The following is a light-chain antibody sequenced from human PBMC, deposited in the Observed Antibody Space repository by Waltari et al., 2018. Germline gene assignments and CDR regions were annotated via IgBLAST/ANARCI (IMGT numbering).Light chain of an antibody. V-gene: IGLV1-44*01. CDR1: NSNIGGHS. CDR3: AVWDDSLGGV. Sequence: QSVLTQPPSVSGTPGQRVTISCSGSNSNIGGHSVTWYQPPPGTAPKLLIYNDNQGPSGVPDRFSASKSGTSASLAITGLQSEDDAYYYCAVWDDSLGGVFGGGTKLTVL. CDR2: NDN. J-gene: IGLJ3*02.